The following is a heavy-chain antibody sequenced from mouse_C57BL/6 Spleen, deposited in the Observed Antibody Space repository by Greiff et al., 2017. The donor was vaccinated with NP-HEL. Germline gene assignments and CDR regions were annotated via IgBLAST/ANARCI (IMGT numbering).Heavy chain of an antibody. Sequence: QVQVQQPGAELVMPGASVKLSCKASGYTFTSYWMHWVKQRPGQGLEWIGEIDPSDSYTNYNQKFKGKSTLTVDKSSSTAYMQLSSLTSEDSAVYYCASTGYYYGSRGCDYWGQGTTLTVSS. CDR3: ASTGYYYGSRGCDY. CDR1: GYTFTSYW. CDR2: IDPSDSYT. V-gene: IGHV1-69*01. J-gene: IGHJ2*01. D-gene: IGHD1-1*01.